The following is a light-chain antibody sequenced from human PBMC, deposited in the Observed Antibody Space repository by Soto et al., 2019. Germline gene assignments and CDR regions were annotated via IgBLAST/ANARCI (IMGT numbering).Light chain of an antibody. CDR2: AAS. CDR3: LLDFRYFWA. Sequence: AIQLTQSPSSLSASVGDRVTITCRASEAIRSALGWYQQKPGKVPKLLIYAASILQSGVPSRFSGSGSGTDFTLTISSLQAEDFATYYWLLDFRYFWAFGQGTKV. CDR1: EAIRSA. V-gene: IGKV1-6*01. J-gene: IGKJ1*01.